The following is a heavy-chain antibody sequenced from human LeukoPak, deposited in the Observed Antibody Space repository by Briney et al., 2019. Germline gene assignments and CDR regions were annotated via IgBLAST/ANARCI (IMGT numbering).Heavy chain of an antibody. D-gene: IGHD7-27*01. CDR1: GGSFSGYY. CDR2: INHSGST. CDR3: ASLTGDTKYNWFDP. Sequence: SETLSLTCAVYGGSFSGYYWSWIRQPPGKGLEWIGEINHSGSTNYNPSLKSRVTISVDTSKNQFSLKLSSVTAADTAVYYCASLTGDTKYNWFDPWGQGTLVIVSS. V-gene: IGHV4-34*01. J-gene: IGHJ5*02.